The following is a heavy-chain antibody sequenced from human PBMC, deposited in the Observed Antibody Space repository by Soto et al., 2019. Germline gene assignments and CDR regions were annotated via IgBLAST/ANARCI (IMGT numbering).Heavy chain of an antibody. CDR1: GGSFSGHS. CDR2: INHSGRV. J-gene: IGHJ5*01. CDR3: LTRADDSDGYYRFDP. D-gene: IGHD3-22*01. V-gene: IGHV4-34*01. Sequence: KPSETLSLTCAVYGGSFSGHSWTWIRQSPGKGLEWIGDINHSGRVNYSPSLKSRVTLSLDTSKNQFSLTLSAVTAADTAMYYSLTRADDSDGYYRFDPWGQGTLVTVSS.